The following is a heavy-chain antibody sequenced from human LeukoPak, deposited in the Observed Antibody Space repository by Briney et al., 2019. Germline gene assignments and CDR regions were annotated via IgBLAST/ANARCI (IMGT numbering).Heavy chain of an antibody. CDR2: IIPIFGTA. V-gene: IGHV1-69*06. CDR1: GGTFSSYA. D-gene: IGHD6-19*01. J-gene: IGHJ4*02. CDR3: ARGPGHGWYECNY. Sequence: SVKASCKASGGTFSSYAISCVRQAPGQGLEWMGGIIPIFGTANYAQKFQGRVTITADKSTSTAYMELSSLRSEYTAVYYCARGPGHGWYECNYWGQGTLVTVSS.